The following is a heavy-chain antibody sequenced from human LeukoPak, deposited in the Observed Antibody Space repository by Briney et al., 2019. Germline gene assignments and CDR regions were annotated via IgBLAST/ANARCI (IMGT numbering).Heavy chain of an antibody. V-gene: IGHV3-23*01. CDR3: AKGVVSGTLYYYGMDV. CDR2: XSGGGGST. J-gene: IGHJ6*02. CDR1: GFTFSSYG. D-gene: IGHD6-13*01. Sequence: GGSLRLSCAASGFTFSSYGMSWVRQAPGKGLXXXSAXSGGGGSTHYADSVKGRFIISRDNSKNSLSLQMNILTAEDTATYYCAKGVVSGTLYYYGMDVWGQGTTVIVSS.